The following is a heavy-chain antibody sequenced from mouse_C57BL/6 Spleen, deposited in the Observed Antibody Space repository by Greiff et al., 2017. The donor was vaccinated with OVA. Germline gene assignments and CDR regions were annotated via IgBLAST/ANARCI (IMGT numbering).Heavy chain of an antibody. CDR2: INPNNGGT. D-gene: IGHD2-4*01. J-gene: IGHJ2*01. CDR3: ARDDYDEYYFDY. Sequence: EVKLQQSGPELVKPGASVKISCKASGYTFTDYYMNWVKQSHGKSLEWIGDINPNNGGTSYNQKFKGKATLTVDKSSSTAYMELRSLTSEDSAVYYCARDDYDEYYFDYWGQGTTLTVSS. CDR1: GYTFTDYY. V-gene: IGHV1-26*01.